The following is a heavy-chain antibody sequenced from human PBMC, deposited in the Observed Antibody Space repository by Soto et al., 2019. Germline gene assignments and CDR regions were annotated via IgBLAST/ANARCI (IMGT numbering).Heavy chain of an antibody. CDR1: GFTFSTYW. CDR2: INSDGSIT. V-gene: IGHV3-74*03. D-gene: IGHD3-3*01. J-gene: IGHJ5*02. CDR3: ARVAPGIDSWSES. Sequence: EVQLEESGGDLVQPGGSLRLSCAASGFTFSTYWMHWVRQAPGKGLVWVSRINSDGSITTYADSVKGRFTISRDNSKNTLYLQMNILRAEDTAVYYCARVAPGIDSWSESLGQGTLVTVSS.